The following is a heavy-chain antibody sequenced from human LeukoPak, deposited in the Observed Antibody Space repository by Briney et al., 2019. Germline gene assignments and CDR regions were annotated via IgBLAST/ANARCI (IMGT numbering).Heavy chain of an antibody. D-gene: IGHD3-10*01. V-gene: IGHV4-34*01. CDR1: GGSFSGYY. Sequence: SETLTLTCAVYGGSFSGYYWSWIRQPPGKGLEWIGEINHSGSTNYNPSLKSRVTISVDTSKNQFSLKLSSVTAADTAVYYCARVGADGSGFLFDYWGQGTLVTVSS. CDR2: INHSGST. J-gene: IGHJ4*02. CDR3: ARVGADGSGFLFDY.